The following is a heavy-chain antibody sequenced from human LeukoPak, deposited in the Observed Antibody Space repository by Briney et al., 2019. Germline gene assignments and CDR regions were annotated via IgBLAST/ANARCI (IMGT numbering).Heavy chain of an antibody. CDR2: VYYGGSS. Sequence: SETLSLTCTVSGGSISGSNYYWSWIRQAPGKGLEWIGYVYYGGSSNPNPSLKSRVTMSLDTSKNQFSLKLSSVTAADTAVYYCARNGRGYSFDYWGQGTLVTVSS. V-gene: IGHV4-61*01. D-gene: IGHD2-8*01. CDR1: GGSISGSNYY. CDR3: ARNGRGYSFDY. J-gene: IGHJ4*02.